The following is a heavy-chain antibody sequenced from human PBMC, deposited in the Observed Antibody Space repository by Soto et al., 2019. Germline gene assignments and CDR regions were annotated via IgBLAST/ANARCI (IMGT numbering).Heavy chain of an antibody. Sequence: VQLQQWGAGLLKPSETLSLTCAVYGGSFSGYCWSWIRQTPGERLEWVGDICHGGGANYNPSLKSRVSFSMDPSKNQFSLKVNSVMAADTAVYYCAGYSNSWSKYVKHWGRGSLVTVSS. CDR2: ICHGGGA. J-gene: IGHJ1*01. D-gene: IGHD6-13*01. CDR1: GGSFSGYC. CDR3: AGYSNSWSKYVKH. V-gene: IGHV4-34*01.